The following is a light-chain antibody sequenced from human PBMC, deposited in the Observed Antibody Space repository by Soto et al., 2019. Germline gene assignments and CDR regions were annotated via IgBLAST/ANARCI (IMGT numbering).Light chain of an antibody. CDR1: QSIDKY. CDR3: QQSYSTPWT. J-gene: IGKJ1*01. V-gene: IGKV1-39*01. CDR2: AES. Sequence: IQMTQSPSSLSASVGASVSITCRTSQSIDKYLNWYQEKPGKAPNLLMYAESSLQSGVPSRFSGSGSGTDFTLTINSLQPEDFATYYCQQSYSTPWTFGQGPKVEVK.